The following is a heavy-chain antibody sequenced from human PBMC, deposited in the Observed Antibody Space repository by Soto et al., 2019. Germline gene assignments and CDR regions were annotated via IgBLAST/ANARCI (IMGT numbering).Heavy chain of an antibody. CDR1: GFTFNSYA. D-gene: IGHD2-15*01. CDR3: AREGDDYCSGTRCFHYYGLDV. CDR2: IEFNAKNR. J-gene: IGHJ6*02. V-gene: IGHV3-33*05. Sequence: QVQLVESGGGVFQPGTSLRLSCTASGFTFNSYALHGFRQAPGKGLEGLALIEFNAKNRFYADSVKGRFSISRDNSRNTVYLQVNGLRAEDTAVYYCAREGDDYCSGTRCFHYYGLDVWGQGTTVIVSS.